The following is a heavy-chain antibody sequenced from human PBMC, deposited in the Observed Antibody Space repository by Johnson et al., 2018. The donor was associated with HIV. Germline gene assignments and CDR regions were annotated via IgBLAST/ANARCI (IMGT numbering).Heavy chain of an antibody. V-gene: IGHV3-7*01. CDR2: IKQDGSEK. D-gene: IGHD6-13*01. J-gene: IGHJ3*02. CDR3: AREGPYSSRWGAFDI. Sequence: VHLVESGGGLVQPGGSLRLSCAASGFTFSSYWMSWVRQAPGEGLEWVANIKQDGSEKYYVDSVKGRFTISRDNAKNSLYLQMNSLRAEDTAVYCCAREGPYSSRWGAFDIWGQGTMVTVSS. CDR1: GFTFSSYW.